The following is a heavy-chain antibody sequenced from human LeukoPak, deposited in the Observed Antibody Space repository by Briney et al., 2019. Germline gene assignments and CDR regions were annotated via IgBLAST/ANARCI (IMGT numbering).Heavy chain of an antibody. CDR1: GYTLTALS. CDR3: ATDRKYSSGWYVPTY. CDR2: FDAEDGET. Sequence: ASVKVSCTVSGYTLTALSMRWVRQAPGKGLEWMGGFDAEDGETIYAQKFQGRVTMTEDTSTDTAYMELSSLRSEDTAVYYCATDRKYSSGWYVPTYWGQGTLVTVSS. J-gene: IGHJ4*02. V-gene: IGHV1-24*01. D-gene: IGHD6-19*01.